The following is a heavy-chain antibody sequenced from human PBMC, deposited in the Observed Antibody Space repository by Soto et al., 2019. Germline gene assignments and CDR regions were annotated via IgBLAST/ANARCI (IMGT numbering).Heavy chain of an antibody. D-gene: IGHD3-10*01. CDR3: ARHAGVGSGSDRGGYYYYMDV. J-gene: IGHJ6*03. CDR1: GYSFTSYW. CDR2: IYPGDSDT. V-gene: IGHV5-51*01. Sequence: GESLKISCKGSGYSFTSYWIGWVRQMPGKGLEWMGIIYPGDSDTRYSPSFQGQVTISADKSISTAYLQWSSLKASDTAMYYCARHAGVGSGSDRGGYYYYMDVWGKGTTVTVSS.